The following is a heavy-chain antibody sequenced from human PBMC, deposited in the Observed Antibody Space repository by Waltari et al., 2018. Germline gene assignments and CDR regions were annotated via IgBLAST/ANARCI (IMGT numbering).Heavy chain of an antibody. CDR3: AREIYTTNWFDP. D-gene: IGHD3-16*01. V-gene: IGHV4-30-4*01. J-gene: IGHJ5*02. Sequence: QVHLQESGPGLVKPSQTLSLTCTVAGGSFISSEYYWSWNRQSPGKGLEWIGYISDSGSTYYNSSLKSRVTMSMDTSRNQFSLRLTSVTDADTAVYYCAREIYTTNWFDPWGQGSLVTVSS. CDR2: ISDSGST. CDR1: GGSFISSEYY.